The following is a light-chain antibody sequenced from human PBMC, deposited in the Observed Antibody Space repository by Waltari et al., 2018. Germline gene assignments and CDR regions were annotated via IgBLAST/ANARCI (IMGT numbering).Light chain of an antibody. Sequence: QSVLTQPPSVSGAPGQMVTISCTGSSSNIGAGYDVHWYQQLPGTVPKLPIYGNSNRPSGVPDRFSGSKSGTSASLAITGLQAEDEADYYCQSYDSSLSGGVFGGGTKLTVL. CDR3: QSYDSSLSGGV. V-gene: IGLV1-40*01. CDR1: SSNIGAGYD. CDR2: GNS. J-gene: IGLJ2*01.